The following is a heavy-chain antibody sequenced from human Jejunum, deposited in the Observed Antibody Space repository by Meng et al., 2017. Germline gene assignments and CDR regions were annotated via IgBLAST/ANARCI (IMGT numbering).Heavy chain of an antibody. CDR1: GGSISDYY. CDR3: ARGNEYSNYGADF. Sequence: QLKLRQGGAGRLKPSGTLSQTCAVYGGSISDYYWTWIRQPPGKGLEWIGEMNDNGSTNYNPYLKRRVTITVDTSKSQFYLRVSSVTAADTAVYYCARGNEYSNYGADFWGQGTLVTVSS. J-gene: IGHJ4*02. V-gene: IGHV4-34*01. D-gene: IGHD4-11*01. CDR2: MNDNGST.